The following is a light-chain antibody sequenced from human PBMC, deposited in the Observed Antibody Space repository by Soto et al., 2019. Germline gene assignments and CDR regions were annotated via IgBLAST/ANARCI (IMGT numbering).Light chain of an antibody. V-gene: IGKV3-15*01. J-gene: IGKJ5*01. Sequence: EIVMTQSPITLSVSPGERATLSCRASQSVASNLAWYQQKPGQGPRLLIYGASTRATGIPARFSGSGSGTEFTLTISSLQSEDFAVYYCQQRNIWPPVTFGQGTRLEIK. CDR3: QQRNIWPPVT. CDR1: QSVASN. CDR2: GAS.